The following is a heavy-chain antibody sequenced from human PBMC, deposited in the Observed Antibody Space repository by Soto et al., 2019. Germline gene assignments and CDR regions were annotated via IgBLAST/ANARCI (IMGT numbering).Heavy chain of an antibody. D-gene: IGHD6-13*01. CDR3: ASSHAGAHITAAVH. CDR2: GYSSGST. CDR1: SGSISTYY. V-gene: IGHV4-59*12. Sequence: PSETLSLTCTVSSGSISTYYWTWIRQPPGKGLEWIGYGYSSGSTNYNPSLKSRVTISVDRSKNQFSLKLSSVTAADTAVYYCASSHAGAHITAAVHWGQGTLVTVSS. J-gene: IGHJ4*02.